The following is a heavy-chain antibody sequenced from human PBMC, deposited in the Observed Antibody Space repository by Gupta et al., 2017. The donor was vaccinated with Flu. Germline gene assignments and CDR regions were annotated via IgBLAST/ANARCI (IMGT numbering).Heavy chain of an antibody. D-gene: IGHD3-22*01. J-gene: IGHJ6*02. CDR1: GFPFSRFA. Sequence: EVQLLESGGGLVQPGGSLRLSCAASGFPFSRFAMSWVRQAPGKGLEWVSAISGSGGSTYYADSVKGRITISRDNSKNTLYLQMNSLRAEDTAVYYCAKPRGSHYYDRSWGMDVWGQGTTVTVSS. V-gene: IGHV3-23*01. CDR2: ISGSGGST. CDR3: AKPRGSHYYDRSWGMDV.